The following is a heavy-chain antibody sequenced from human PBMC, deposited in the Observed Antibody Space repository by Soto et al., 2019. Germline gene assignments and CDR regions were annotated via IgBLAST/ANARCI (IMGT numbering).Heavy chain of an antibody. CDR2: INPSGGST. Sequence: ASVKVSCKASGYTFTSYYMHWVRQAPGQGLEWMGIINPSGGSTSYAQKFQGRVTMTRDTSTSTVYMELSSLRSEDTAVYYCARVTNVLRYFDWLSHGMDVCGQGTTVTVSS. D-gene: IGHD3-9*01. V-gene: IGHV1-46*03. J-gene: IGHJ6*02. CDR3: ARVTNVLRYFDWLSHGMDV. CDR1: GYTFTSYY.